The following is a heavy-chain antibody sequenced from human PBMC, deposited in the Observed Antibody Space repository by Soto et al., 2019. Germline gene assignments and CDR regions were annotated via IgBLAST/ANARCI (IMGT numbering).Heavy chain of an antibody. V-gene: IGHV3-73*02. CDR1: GFTFSGSA. J-gene: IGHJ4*02. CDR2: IRRRAKNYAT. Sequence: EVQLVESGGDLVQPGGSLKLSCAASGFTFSGSAMHWVRQASGKGLEWVGHIRRRAKNYATVYAASVIGRFIISRADSKNTAYLQMNSLTTDDTAVYYCTSTFDGSYYFSPDFDYWGQGTLVTVSS. CDR3: TSTFDGSYYFSPDFDY. D-gene: IGHD3-10*01.